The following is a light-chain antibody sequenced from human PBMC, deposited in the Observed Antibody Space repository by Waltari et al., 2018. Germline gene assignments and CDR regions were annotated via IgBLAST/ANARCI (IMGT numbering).Light chain of an antibody. CDR3: AAWDDSLSGL. Sequence: QSVLTQPPSASGTPGQRVTISCSGSSSNIGRHYVYWYQQLPGTAPKLLIYRNNQRPAGAPDRFSGSKAGTSASLAISGLRSEDEADYYCAAWDDSLSGLFGGGTKLTVL. V-gene: IGLV1-47*01. CDR1: SSNIGRHY. CDR2: RNN. J-gene: IGLJ2*01.